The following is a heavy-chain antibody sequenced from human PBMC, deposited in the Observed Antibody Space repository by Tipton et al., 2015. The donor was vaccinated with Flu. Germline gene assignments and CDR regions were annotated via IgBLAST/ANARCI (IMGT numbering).Heavy chain of an antibody. V-gene: IGHV3-11*01. CDR3: ARDLGVGGAFDI. J-gene: IGHJ3*02. CDR2: ISYSGDTM. D-gene: IGHD3-3*01. CDR1: GFTLSDHY. Sequence: SLRLSCAASGFTLSDHYMSWIRQAPGKGLEWVSYISYSGDTMYYADSVRGRFTISRGNAQNSLYLQMNSLRAEDTAVYYCARDLGVGGAFDIWGQGTMVTVSS.